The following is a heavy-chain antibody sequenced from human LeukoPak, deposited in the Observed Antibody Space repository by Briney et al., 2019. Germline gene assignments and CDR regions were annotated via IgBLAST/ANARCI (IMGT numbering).Heavy chain of an antibody. Sequence: GRFTISRDNSKNSLYLQMNSLRPEDTALYYCARGDGYNYAYWGQGTLVTVSS. CDR3: ARGDGYNYAY. V-gene: IGHV3-43*01. J-gene: IGHJ4*02. D-gene: IGHD5-24*01.